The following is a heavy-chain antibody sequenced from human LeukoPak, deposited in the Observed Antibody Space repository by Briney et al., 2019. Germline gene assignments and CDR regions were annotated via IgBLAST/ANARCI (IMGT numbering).Heavy chain of an antibody. Sequence: PSETLSLTCTVSGGSISSYYWSWIRQPAGKGLEWIGYIYYSGSTNYNPSLKSRVTISVDTSKNQFSLKLSSVTAADTAVYYCARFYGSGSYYFLDYWGQGTLVTVSS. CDR2: IYYSGST. V-gene: IGHV4-59*01. J-gene: IGHJ4*02. CDR3: ARFYGSGSYYFLDY. CDR1: GGSISSYY. D-gene: IGHD3-10*01.